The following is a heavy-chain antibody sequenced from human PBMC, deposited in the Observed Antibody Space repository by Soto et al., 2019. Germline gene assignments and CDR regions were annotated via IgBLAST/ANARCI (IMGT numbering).Heavy chain of an antibody. J-gene: IGHJ5*02. CDR1: GFTFSSYW. Sequence: GGSLRLSCAASGFTFSSYWMHWVRQAPGKGLVWVSRINSDGSSTSYADSVKGRFTISRDNAKNTLYLQMNSLRAEDTAVYYCARDTGWIAAAGWFDPWGQGTLVTVSS. CDR2: INSDGSST. D-gene: IGHD6-13*01. CDR3: ARDTGWIAAAGWFDP. V-gene: IGHV3-74*01.